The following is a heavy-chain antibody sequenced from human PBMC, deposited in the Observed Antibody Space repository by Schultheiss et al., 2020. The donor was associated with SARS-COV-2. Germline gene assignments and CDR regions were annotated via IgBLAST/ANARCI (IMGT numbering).Heavy chain of an antibody. CDR2: IYHSGST. CDR1: GGSISSSSYY. J-gene: IGHJ4*02. CDR3: ARHSSSWYY. Sequence: SQTLSLTCTVSGGSISSSSYYWGWIRQPPGKGLEWIGSIYHSGSTNYNPSLNSLVTISVDTSKNQFSLKLSSVTAADTAVYYCARHSSSWYYWGQGTLVTVSS. V-gene: IGHV4-39*01. D-gene: IGHD6-13*01.